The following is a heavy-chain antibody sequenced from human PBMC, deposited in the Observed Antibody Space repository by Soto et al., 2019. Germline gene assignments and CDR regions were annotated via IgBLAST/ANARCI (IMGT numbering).Heavy chain of an antibody. CDR1: GFTFSSCA. J-gene: IGHJ2*01. CDR3: AKDRGGYSSGRYVGYVDV. CDR2: ISGSGGSR. V-gene: IGHV3-23*01. D-gene: IGHD6-19*01. Sequence: EVQLLESGGGLVQPGGSLRLSCAASGFTFSSCAMNWVRQAPGKGLEWVSGISGSGGSRHYADSVKGRFTISRDNSRNTVYLQMNTLRAEDPAIYYCAKDRGGYSSGRYVGYVDVWGCGPRVNVSS.